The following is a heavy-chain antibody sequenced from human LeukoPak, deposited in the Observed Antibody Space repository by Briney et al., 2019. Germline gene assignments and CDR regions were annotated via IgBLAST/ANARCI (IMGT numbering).Heavy chain of an antibody. J-gene: IGHJ4*02. V-gene: IGHV1-18*01. D-gene: IGHD6-19*01. CDR1: GYTFTSYG. CDR2: ISAYNGNT. Sequence: ASVKVSCKASGYTFTSYGISWVRQAPGQGLEWMGWISAYNGNTNYAQKLQGRVTMTTDTSTSTAYMELRSLRSDGTAVYYCARRSTLYSSGWFYFDYWGQGTLVTVSS. CDR3: ARRSTLYSSGWFYFDY.